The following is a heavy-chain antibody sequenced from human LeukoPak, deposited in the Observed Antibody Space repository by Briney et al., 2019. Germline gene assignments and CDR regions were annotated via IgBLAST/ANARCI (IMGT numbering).Heavy chain of an antibody. J-gene: IGHJ6*03. D-gene: IGHD2-15*01. V-gene: IGHV1-2*02. CDR2: INPNSGGT. Sequence: ASVKVSCKASGYTFTGYYMHWVRQAPGQGLEWMGWINPNSGGTNYAQKFQGRVTMTRDTSISTAYMELSRLRSDDTAVYYCARDLDCSGGSCPPWDYYYYMDVWGKGTTVTVSS. CDR3: ARDLDCSGGSCPPWDYYYYMDV. CDR1: GYTFTGYY.